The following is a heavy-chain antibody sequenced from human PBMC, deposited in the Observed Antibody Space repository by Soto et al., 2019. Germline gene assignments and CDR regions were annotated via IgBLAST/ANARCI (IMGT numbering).Heavy chain of an antibody. CDR3: ARDFPDLWTLDY. Sequence: QVQLVQPGAEVKKPGASVKVSCKASGYTFTSYYMHWVRQAPGQGLEWMGIINPSGGSTSYAQKFQGRVTMTRDTSTSTVYMELSSLRSEDMAVYYCARDFPDLWTLDYWGQGTLVTVSS. CDR2: INPSGGST. CDR1: GYTFTSYY. D-gene: IGHD3-10*01. V-gene: IGHV1-46*01. J-gene: IGHJ4*02.